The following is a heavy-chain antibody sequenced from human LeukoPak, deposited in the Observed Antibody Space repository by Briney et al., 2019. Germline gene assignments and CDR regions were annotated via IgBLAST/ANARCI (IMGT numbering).Heavy chain of an antibody. CDR2: ISSSGSTI. J-gene: IGHJ4*02. V-gene: IGHV3-48*03. D-gene: IGHD3-10*01. CDR1: GFTFSNYA. CDR3: ARVADYYGSANFDY. Sequence: GGSLRLSCAASGFTFSNYAMSWVRQAPGKGLEWVSYISSSGSTIYYADSVKGRFTISRDNAKNSLYLQMNSLRADDTAVYYCARVADYYGSANFDYWGQGTLVTVSS.